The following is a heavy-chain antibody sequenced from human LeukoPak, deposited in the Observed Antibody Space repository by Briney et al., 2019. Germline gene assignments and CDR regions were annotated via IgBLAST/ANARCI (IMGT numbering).Heavy chain of an antibody. CDR2: IIPILGIA. CDR1: GGIFSSYA. V-gene: IGHV1-69*04. CDR3: ARDHHISAHGGSGYDIDLYCFDY. D-gene: IGHD5-12*01. J-gene: IGHJ4*02. Sequence: GASVKVSCKASGGIFSSYAISWVRQAPGQGLEWMGRIIPILGIANYAQKFQGRVTITADKSTSTAYMELSSLRSEDTAVYYCARDHHISAHGGSGYDIDLYCFDYWGQGIMVTVSS.